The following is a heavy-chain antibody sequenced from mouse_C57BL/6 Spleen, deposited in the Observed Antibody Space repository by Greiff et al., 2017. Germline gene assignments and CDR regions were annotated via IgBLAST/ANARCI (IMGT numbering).Heavy chain of an antibody. Sequence: VQLQQSGPELVKPGASVTISCKASGYAFSSSWMNWVKQRPGKGLEWIGRIYPGDGDTNYNGKFKGKATLTADKSSSTAYMQLSSLTSEDSAVYFCARSGYGGFYFDYWGQGTTLTVSS. D-gene: IGHD2-2*01. V-gene: IGHV1-82*01. CDR3: ARSGYGGFYFDY. CDR1: GYAFSSSW. CDR2: IYPGDGDT. J-gene: IGHJ2*01.